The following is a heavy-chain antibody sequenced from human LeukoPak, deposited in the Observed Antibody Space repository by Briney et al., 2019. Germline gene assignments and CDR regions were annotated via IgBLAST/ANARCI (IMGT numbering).Heavy chain of an antibody. Sequence: GESLHISTTATASRFPIHWIGCVPQMPGKGLEWMGIICPGDSDTRYTPTFQGKVTISHDKSISTAYLQWSSLKAADTAMYYCARQTDQQLWRPFYYWGQGTLVTVSS. J-gene: IGHJ4*02. CDR2: ICPGDSDT. V-gene: IGHV5-51*01. CDR3: ARQTDQQLWRPFYY. D-gene: IGHD5-18*01. CDR1: ASRFPIHW.